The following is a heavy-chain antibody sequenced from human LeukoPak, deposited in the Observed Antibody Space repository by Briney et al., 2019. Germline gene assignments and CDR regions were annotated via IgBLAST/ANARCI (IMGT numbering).Heavy chain of an antibody. Sequence: MASETLSLTCTVSGGSIGNYYWNWVRQPAGKEPEWIGRIYISGATNYNPSLKSRLTMSVDSSKNQFSLKLSSVTAADTAVYYCARDPFRSSFDSWGQATLVTVSS. CDR1: GGSIGNYY. J-gene: IGHJ4*02. D-gene: IGHD1-26*01. V-gene: IGHV4-4*07. CDR2: IYISGAT. CDR3: ARDPFRSSFDS.